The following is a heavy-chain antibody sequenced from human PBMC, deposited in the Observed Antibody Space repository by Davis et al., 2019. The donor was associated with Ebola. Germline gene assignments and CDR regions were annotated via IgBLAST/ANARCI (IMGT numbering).Heavy chain of an antibody. D-gene: IGHD5-24*01. Sequence: PGGSLRLSCAASGFTFSDSPIHWVRQASGKGLEWVGRIRTKAKSYETAYAASVKGRFTISRDDSKDTAYLQMNSLKTEDTAVYYCTRLHGLEREDYYYGMDVWGQGTTVTVSS. CDR2: IRTKAKSYET. CDR1: GFTFSDSP. J-gene: IGHJ6*02. CDR3: TRLHGLEREDYYYGMDV. V-gene: IGHV3-73*01.